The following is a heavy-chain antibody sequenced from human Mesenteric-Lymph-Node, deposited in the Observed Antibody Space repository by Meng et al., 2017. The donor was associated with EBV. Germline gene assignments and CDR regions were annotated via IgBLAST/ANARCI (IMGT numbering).Heavy chain of an antibody. CDR3: SRESWRAFDY. V-gene: IGHV6-1*01. Sequence: QIKLQQSGPGLVKPSQTLSLPCAISGDSVSNTNVAWNWIRQSPSRGLEWLGRTYYRSKWYNEYAQSVKGRITINPDTSKSEFSLQLNSVTPDDTAVYYCSRESWRAFDYWGQGTLVTVSS. CDR2: TYYRSKWYN. CDR1: GDSVSNTNVA. J-gene: IGHJ4*02.